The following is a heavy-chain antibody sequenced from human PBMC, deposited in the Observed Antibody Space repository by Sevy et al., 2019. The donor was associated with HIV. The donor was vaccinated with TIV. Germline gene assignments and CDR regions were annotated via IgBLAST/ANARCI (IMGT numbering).Heavy chain of an antibody. V-gene: IGHV3-73*01. D-gene: IGHD1-26*01. CDR3: TRTGSSFRY. CDR2: IRSKANSYAT. J-gene: IGHJ4*02. Sequence: GGSLRLSCAASGFTFSGSAMHWVRQASGKGLEWVGRIRSKANSYATAYAASVKGRFTISRDDSKNTACLQMNSLKTEDTAVYYCTRTGSSFRYWGQGTLVTVSS. CDR1: GFTFSGSA.